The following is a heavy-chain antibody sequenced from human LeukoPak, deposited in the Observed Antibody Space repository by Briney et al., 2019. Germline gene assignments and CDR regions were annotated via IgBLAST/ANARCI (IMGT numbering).Heavy chain of an antibody. Sequence: GGSLRLSCAASGFTFSGSVTHWVRQASGKGLEWVGRITSQLNSYATVYAASVTGRFTISSDDSKNTAYLQMNSLKTEDTAVYYCTGGSGWYSPDYWGQGTLVTVSS. V-gene: IGHV3-73*01. CDR1: GFTFSGSV. CDR3: TGGSGWYSPDY. D-gene: IGHD6-19*01. CDR2: ITSQLNSYAT. J-gene: IGHJ4*02.